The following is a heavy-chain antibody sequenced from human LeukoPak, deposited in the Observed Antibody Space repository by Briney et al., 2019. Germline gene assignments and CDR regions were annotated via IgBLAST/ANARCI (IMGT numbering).Heavy chain of an antibody. D-gene: IGHD2-15*01. CDR3: TRDLCSGGSCYHDYFDY. V-gene: IGHV3-49*04. J-gene: IGHJ4*02. Sequence: GRSLRLSCTASGFTFGDYAMSWVRQAPGKGLEWVGFIRSKAYGGTTEYAASVKGRFTISRDHSKSIAYLQMNSLKTEDTAVYYCTRDLCSGGSCYHDYFDYWGQGTLVTVSS. CDR2: IRSKAYGGTT. CDR1: GFTFGDYA.